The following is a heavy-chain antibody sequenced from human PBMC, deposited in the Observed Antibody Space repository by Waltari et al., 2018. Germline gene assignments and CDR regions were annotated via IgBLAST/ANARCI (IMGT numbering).Heavy chain of an antibody. J-gene: IGHJ4*02. V-gene: IGHV4-59*11. CDR3: AAAWGLFGYFDY. Sequence: QVQLQESGPGLVKPSETLSLTCNVSGGSISSQYWSWIRQPPGKGLEWIGYIYYSGSTNYNPSLKSRVTISVDTSKNQFSLKLSSVTAADTAVYYCAAAWGLFGYFDYWGQGTLVTVSS. CDR1: GGSISSQY. D-gene: IGHD3-16*01. CDR2: IYYSGST.